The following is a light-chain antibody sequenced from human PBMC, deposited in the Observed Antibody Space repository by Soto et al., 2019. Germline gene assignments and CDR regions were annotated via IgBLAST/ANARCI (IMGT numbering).Light chain of an antibody. V-gene: IGKV1D-16*01. CDR2: ATS. Sequence: IKMTQSPSSVSASVGDRVTMTCRASQGVGGWLAWYQQKPGKVPKLLIYATSSLHSGVPSRFSGSGSGTEFTLTISSLQPDDFATYYCQQYNSYSLFGQGSKVDNK. CDR1: QGVGGW. CDR3: QQYNSYSL. J-gene: IGKJ1*01.